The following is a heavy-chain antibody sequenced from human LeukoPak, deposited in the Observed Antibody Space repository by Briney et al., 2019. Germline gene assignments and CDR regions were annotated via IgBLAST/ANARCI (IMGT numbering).Heavy chain of an antibody. CDR1: GYTFTNYY. V-gene: IGHV1-46*01. J-gene: IGHJ4*02. CDR2: MNPSGGST. CDR3: ARDRVYDYIWGSYRYKGGFFDH. Sequence: ASVKVSCKASGYTFTNYYMHWVRQAPGQGPEWMGIMNPSGGSTTYAQKFQGRATMTRDTSTSTLYMELSSLRSEDTAVYYCARDRVYDYIWGSYRYKGGFFDHWGQGTLVTVSS. D-gene: IGHD3-16*02.